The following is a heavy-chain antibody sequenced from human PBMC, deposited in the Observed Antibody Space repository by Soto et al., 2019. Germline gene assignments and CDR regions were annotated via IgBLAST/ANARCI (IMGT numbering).Heavy chain of an antibody. V-gene: IGHV3-33*01. J-gene: IGHJ3*02. CDR3: ARGLIKLAGGAFDI. CDR2: ISSDETNE. Sequence: PGGSLRLSCAASGFPFRSSVVHWVRHAPGKGLEWVAVISSDETNEDYADSVKGRFTISRDNSKNTLYLQMNSLRVEDTAVYYCARGLIKLAGGAFDIWGQGTMVTVSS. CDR1: GFPFRSSV. D-gene: IGHD3-16*01.